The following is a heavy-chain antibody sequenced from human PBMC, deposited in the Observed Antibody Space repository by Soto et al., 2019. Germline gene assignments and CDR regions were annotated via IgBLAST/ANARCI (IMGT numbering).Heavy chain of an antibody. CDR2: INPNSGGT. J-gene: IGHJ6*02. V-gene: IGHV1-2*02. D-gene: IGHD1-26*01. CDR1: GYTFTGYY. CDR3: AREWEWELLRHYYGMDV. Sequence: EASVKVSCKASGYTFTGYYMHWVRQAPGEGREWMGWINPNSGGTNYAQKFQGRVTMTRDTSISTAYMELSRLRSDDTAVYYCAREWEWELLRHYYGMDVWGQGTTVTVSS.